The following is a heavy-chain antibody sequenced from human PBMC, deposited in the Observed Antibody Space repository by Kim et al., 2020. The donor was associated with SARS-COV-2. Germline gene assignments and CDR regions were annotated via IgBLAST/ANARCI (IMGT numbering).Heavy chain of an antibody. J-gene: IGHJ4*02. CDR3: ARGGGDY. V-gene: IGHV4-4*02. CDR2: SGST. D-gene: IGHD2-15*01. Sequence: SGSTTYNPSLTSRVTISVDKSKNQFSRKLSSVTAADTAVYYCARGGGDYWGQGTLVTVSS.